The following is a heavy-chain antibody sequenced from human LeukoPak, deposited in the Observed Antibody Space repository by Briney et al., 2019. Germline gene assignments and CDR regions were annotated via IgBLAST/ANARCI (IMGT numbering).Heavy chain of an antibody. Sequence: SETLSLTCAVYGGSFSGYYWSWICQPPGKELEWIGEINHSGSTNYNPSLKSRVTISVDTSKNQFSLKLSSVTAADTAVYYCARVKRYCSSTSCPLDYWGQGTLVTVSS. V-gene: IGHV4-34*01. CDR3: ARVKRYCSSTSCPLDY. CDR2: INHSGST. J-gene: IGHJ4*02. CDR1: GGSFSGYY. D-gene: IGHD2-2*01.